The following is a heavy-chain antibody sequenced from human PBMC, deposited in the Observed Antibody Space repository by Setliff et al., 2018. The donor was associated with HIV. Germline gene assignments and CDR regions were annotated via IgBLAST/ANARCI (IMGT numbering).Heavy chain of an antibody. CDR2: VYHSGKT. D-gene: IGHD2-21*02. Sequence: SSETLSLTCTVSGQFISDGYYWGWIRQPPGKGLEWIGSVYHSGKTYYNPSLKSRVTMSADTSKNQISLMLRSMTAADTAVYYCARGVPLLPPHYWGQGTLVTVSS. CDR1: GQFISDGYY. J-gene: IGHJ4*02. V-gene: IGHV4-38-2*02. CDR3: ARGVPLLPPHY.